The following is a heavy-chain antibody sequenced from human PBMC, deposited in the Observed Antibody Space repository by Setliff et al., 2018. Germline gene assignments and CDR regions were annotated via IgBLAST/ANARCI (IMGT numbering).Heavy chain of an antibody. CDR1: GGSISSSSYY. Sequence: PSETLSLTCTVSGGSISSSSYYWGWIRQPPGKGLEWIGSIYYSGSTYYNPSLKSRVTISVDTSKNQFSLKPSSVTAADTAVYYCARGRGYSYVGITYYFDYWGQGTLVTVSS. CDR2: IYYSGST. J-gene: IGHJ4*02. D-gene: IGHD5-18*01. CDR3: ARGRGYSYVGITYYFDY. V-gene: IGHV4-39*07.